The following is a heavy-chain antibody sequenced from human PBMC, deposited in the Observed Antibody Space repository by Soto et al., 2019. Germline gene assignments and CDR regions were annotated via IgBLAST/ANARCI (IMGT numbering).Heavy chain of an antibody. Sequence: PSETLSLTCTVSGGSISSYYWSWIRQPPGKGLEWIGYVYYSGSTNYNPSLKSRVTISVDTSKNQFSLKLSSVTAADTAVYYCARNPRRWGGHTNWFDPWGQGTLVTVSS. CDR2: VYYSGST. D-gene: IGHD1-26*01. CDR3: ARNPRRWGGHTNWFDP. J-gene: IGHJ5*02. V-gene: IGHV4-59*01. CDR1: GGSISSYY.